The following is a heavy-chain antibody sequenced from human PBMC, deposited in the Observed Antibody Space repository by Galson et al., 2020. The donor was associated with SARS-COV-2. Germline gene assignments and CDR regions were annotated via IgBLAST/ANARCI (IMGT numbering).Heavy chain of an antibody. CDR3: ARDAQGGNDYNYLLF. CDR1: GYTFTSYY. V-gene: IGHV1-46*01. Sequence: ASVTVTCKASGYTFTSYYIHWVRQAPGQGLEWMGVINPSGGATTYAQKFQGRVTMTSDTSTSTAYMELSSLRSGDTAVYYCARDAQGGNDYNYLLFWGQGTLVTVSS. J-gene: IGHJ4*02. D-gene: IGHD4-4*01. CDR2: INPSGGAT.